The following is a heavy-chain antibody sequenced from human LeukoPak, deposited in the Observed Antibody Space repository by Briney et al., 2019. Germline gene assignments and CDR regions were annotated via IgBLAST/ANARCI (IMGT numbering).Heavy chain of an antibody. D-gene: IGHD6-13*01. CDR1: DGSISSYY. CDR2: IYYSGST. V-gene: IGHV4-59*01. Sequence: SGTLSLTCTVSDGSISSYYWSWIRQPPGKGLEWIGYIYYSGSTNYNPSLKSRVTISVDTSKNQFSLKLSSVTAADTAVYYCARGFSSSWYDYWGQGTLVTVSS. J-gene: IGHJ4*02. CDR3: ARGFSSSWYDY.